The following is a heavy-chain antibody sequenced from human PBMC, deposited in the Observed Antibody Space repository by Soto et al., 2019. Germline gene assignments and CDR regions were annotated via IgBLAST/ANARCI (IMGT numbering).Heavy chain of an antibody. Sequence: SVKVSCKASGGTFSSYAISWVRQAPGQGLEWMGGIIPIFGTANYAQKFQGRVTITADESTSTAYMELSSLRSEDTAVYYCARVRTDYYDSSGYYFDVWGQGTMVTVSS. CDR1: GGTFSSYA. D-gene: IGHD3-22*01. V-gene: IGHV1-69*13. CDR3: ARVRTDYYDSSGYYFDV. J-gene: IGHJ3*01. CDR2: IIPIFGTA.